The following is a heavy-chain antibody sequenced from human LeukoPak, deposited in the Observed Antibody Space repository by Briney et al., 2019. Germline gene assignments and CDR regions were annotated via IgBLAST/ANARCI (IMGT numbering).Heavy chain of an antibody. CDR3: ARARVVPAAIFSGDYYYYYYMDV. J-gene: IGHJ6*03. V-gene: IGHV4-59*11. Sequence: ETLSLTCTVSGGSISSHYWSWIRQPPGKGLEWIGYIYYSGSTNYNPSLKSRVTISVDTSKNQYSLKLSSVTAADTAVYYCARARVVPAAIFSGDYYYYYYMDVWGKGTTVTVSS. CDR2: IYYSGST. D-gene: IGHD2-2*02. CDR1: GGSISSHY.